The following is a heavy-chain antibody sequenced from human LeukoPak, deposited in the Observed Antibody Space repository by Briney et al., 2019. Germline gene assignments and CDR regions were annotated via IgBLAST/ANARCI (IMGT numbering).Heavy chain of an antibody. CDR3: ATSYSG. J-gene: IGHJ4*02. D-gene: IGHD6-13*01. CDR1: GFTFSSYE. Sequence: GGSLRLSCTASGFTFSSYEMNWVRQAPGKGLEWVSYISISGSTIYYADSVRGRFTISRDNAKNSLYLQVNSLRAEDTAVYYCATSYSGWGQGTLVTVSS. V-gene: IGHV3-48*03. CDR2: ISISGSTI.